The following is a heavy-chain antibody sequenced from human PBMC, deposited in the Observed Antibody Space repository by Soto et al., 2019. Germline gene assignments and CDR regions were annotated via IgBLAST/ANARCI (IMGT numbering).Heavy chain of an antibody. V-gene: IGHV3-30-3*01. Sequence: VQLVESGGGVVQPGRSLRLSCAASGFTFSSYAMHWVRQAPGKGREWVAVISYDGSNKYYADSVKGRFTISRDNSKNTVYLQMNSLRVEDTAVYYCARETGGMDVWGQGTTVTVSS. J-gene: IGHJ6*02. D-gene: IGHD1-1*01. CDR2: ISYDGSNK. CDR3: ARETGGMDV. CDR1: GFTFSSYA.